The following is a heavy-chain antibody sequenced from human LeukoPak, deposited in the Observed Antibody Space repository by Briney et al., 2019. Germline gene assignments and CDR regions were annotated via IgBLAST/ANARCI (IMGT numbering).Heavy chain of an antibody. CDR3: AELGITMIGGV. CDR2: ISSSGSTI. Sequence: QAGRSLRLSCAASGFTFSSYAMHWVRQAPGKGLEWVSYISSSGSTIYYADSVKGRFTISRDNAKNSLYLQMNSLRAEDTAVYYCAELGITMIGGVWGKGTTVTISS. CDR1: GFTFSSYA. V-gene: IGHV3-48*03. D-gene: IGHD3-10*02. J-gene: IGHJ6*04.